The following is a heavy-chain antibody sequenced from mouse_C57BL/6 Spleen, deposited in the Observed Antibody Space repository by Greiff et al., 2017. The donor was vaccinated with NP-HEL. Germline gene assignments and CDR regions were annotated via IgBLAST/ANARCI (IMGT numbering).Heavy chain of an antibody. CDR2: IDPSDSET. D-gene: IGHD1-1*01. CDR1: GYTFTSYW. CDR3: ARDYYYGSYYFDY. J-gene: IGHJ2*01. Sequence: QVQLQQPGAELVRPGSSVKLSCKASGYTFTSYWMHWVKQRPIQGLEWIGNIDPSDSETHYNQKFKDKATLTVDKSSSTAYMQLSSLTSEDSAVYYCARDYYYGSYYFDYWGQGTTLTVSS. V-gene: IGHV1-52*01.